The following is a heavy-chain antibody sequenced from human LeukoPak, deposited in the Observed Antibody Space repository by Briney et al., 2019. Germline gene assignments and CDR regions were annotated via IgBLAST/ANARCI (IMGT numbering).Heavy chain of an antibody. D-gene: IGHD3/OR15-3a*01. J-gene: IGHJ6*03. CDR2: ISSSSSPI. CDR3: AKDPSGLYFYYYMDV. V-gene: IGHV3-48*01. Sequence: GSLRLSCAASGFIFSSYSMNWVRQAPGKGLEWVPYISSSSSPIYYADSVKGRFTISRDNSKNTLYLQMNSLRAEDTAVYYCAKDPSGLYFYYYMDVWGKGTTVTVSS. CDR1: GFIFSSYS.